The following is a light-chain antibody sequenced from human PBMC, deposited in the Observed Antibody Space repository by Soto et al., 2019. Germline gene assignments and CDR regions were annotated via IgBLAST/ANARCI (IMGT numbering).Light chain of an antibody. CDR2: AAS. CDR3: LQDYNYPRT. CDR1: QGIRND. Sequence: AIQMTQSPSSLSASVGDRVTITCRANQGIRNDLGWYQQKPGKAPKLLIYAASSLQSGVPSRFSGSGSGTDFTLTISRLQPEDFATYYCLQDYNYPRTFGQGTTVDIK. J-gene: IGKJ1*01. V-gene: IGKV1-6*01.